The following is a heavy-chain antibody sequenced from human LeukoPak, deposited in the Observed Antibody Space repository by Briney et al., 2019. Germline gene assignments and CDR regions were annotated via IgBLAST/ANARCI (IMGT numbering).Heavy chain of an antibody. CDR1: GGSISSSSYY. Sequence: SETLSLTCTVSGGSISSSSYYWVWIRQPPGKGLEWIGSIYSGGSTYYNPSLKSRVTTSVDTSKNHFSLKLSSVTAADTAVYYCARHGYSSSTPYNWFDPWGQGTLVTVSS. J-gene: IGHJ5*02. CDR2: IYSGGST. D-gene: IGHD6-13*01. V-gene: IGHV4-39*01. CDR3: ARHGYSSSTPYNWFDP.